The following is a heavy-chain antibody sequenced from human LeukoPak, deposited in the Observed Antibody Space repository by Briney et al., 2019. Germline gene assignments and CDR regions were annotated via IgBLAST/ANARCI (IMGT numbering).Heavy chain of an antibody. CDR3: ARVFGSYYYMDV. CDR1: GFTVSNNY. J-gene: IGHJ6*03. Sequence: PGGSLRLSCAASGFTVSNNYMTWVRQAPGKGLEWVSFIYSGSSTYYADSVKGRFTISRDNSKNTLYLQMNSLRAEDTAVYYCARVFGSYYYMDVWGKGTTVTVSS. CDR2: IYSGSST. D-gene: IGHD3-3*01. V-gene: IGHV3-53*01.